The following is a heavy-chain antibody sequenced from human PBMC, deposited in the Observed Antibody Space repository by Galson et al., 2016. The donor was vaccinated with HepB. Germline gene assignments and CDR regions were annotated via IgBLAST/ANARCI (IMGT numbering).Heavy chain of an antibody. CDR1: GGSISSGGYY. CDR3: ARDQPGKTFGVVSGRKGGFFDY. D-gene: IGHD3-3*01. V-gene: IGHV4-31*03. J-gene: IGHJ4*02. Sequence: TLSLTCTVSGGSISSGGYYWTWIRQHPGKGLEWIGNIYYRGTTYYNPSLKSRLTVSVDTSKNQFSLRLNSVTAADTAVYYCARDQPGKTFGVVSGRKGGFFDYWGQGIPVTVSS. CDR2: IYYRGTT.